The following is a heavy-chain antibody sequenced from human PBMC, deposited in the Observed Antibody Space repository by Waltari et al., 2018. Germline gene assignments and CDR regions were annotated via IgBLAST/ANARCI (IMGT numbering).Heavy chain of an antibody. Sequence: QVQLVESGGGVVQPGRSLRLSCAASGFTFSSYAMHWVRQAPGKGLEWVAVISYDGSNKYYADSVKGRLTISRDNAKNKLYLQMNSLRAEDTAVYYCARDRSVWQWLVREWFDPWGQGTLVTVSS. V-gene: IGHV3-30-3*01. J-gene: IGHJ5*02. CDR2: ISYDGSNK. CDR1: GFTFSSYA. CDR3: ARDRSVWQWLVREWFDP. D-gene: IGHD6-19*01.